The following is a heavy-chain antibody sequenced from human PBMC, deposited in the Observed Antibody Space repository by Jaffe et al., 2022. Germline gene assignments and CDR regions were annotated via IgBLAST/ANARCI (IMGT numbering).Heavy chain of an antibody. V-gene: IGHV3-48*01. Sequence: EVQLVESGGGLVQPGGSLRLSCGISGFTLSSYSMNWVRQAPGKGLEWVSYISHTGTSTYYADSVKGRFTISRDSAENSLYLQMNSLRAEDTAVYYCARDHLFAFDIWGQGTMVTVSA. CDR1: GFTLSSYS. CDR2: ISHTGTST. J-gene: IGHJ3*02. CDR3: ARDHLFAFDI.